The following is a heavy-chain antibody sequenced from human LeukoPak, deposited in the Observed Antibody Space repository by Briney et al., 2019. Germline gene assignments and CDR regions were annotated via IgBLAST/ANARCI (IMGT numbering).Heavy chain of an antibody. Sequence: PGGSLRLSCAASGFTYSNYWMAWVRQAPGKGLQWVASIKQDGSVEYYVDSVKGRFTISRDNAKNSHYLQMNSLTAEDMAVYYCARWADDSGIYYIASWGQGTPVPVSS. J-gene: IGHJ4*02. V-gene: IGHV3-7*01. CDR2: IKQDGSVE. D-gene: IGHD3-10*01. CDR3: ARWADDSGIYYIAS. CDR1: GFTYSNYW.